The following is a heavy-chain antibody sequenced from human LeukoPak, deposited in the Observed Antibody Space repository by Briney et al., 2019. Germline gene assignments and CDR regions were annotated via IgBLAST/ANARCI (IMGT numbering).Heavy chain of an antibody. J-gene: IGHJ5*02. V-gene: IGHV4-59*08. CDR2: VSSDGTT. Sequence: PSETLSLTCSVSGDSVTSSYWNWIRQPPGKGLEWIGYVSSDGTTNYIPSLRSRVVMSVDTAKNDISLNLTSVTAADTAIYYCARHSGNHYDNWFAPWGQGTLVTVSS. CDR1: GDSVTSSY. CDR3: ARHSGNHYDNWFAP. D-gene: IGHD1-26*01.